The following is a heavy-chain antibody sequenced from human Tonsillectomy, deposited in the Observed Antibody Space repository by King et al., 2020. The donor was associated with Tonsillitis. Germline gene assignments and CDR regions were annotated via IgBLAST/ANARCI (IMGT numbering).Heavy chain of an antibody. CDR2: IYYSGST. D-gene: IGHD2-21*02. CDR1: GGSISSSSYY. Sequence: QLQLQESGPGLVKPSETLSLTCTVSGGSISSSSYYWGWIRQPPGKGLEWIGSIYYSGSTYYNPSLKSRVTISVDTSKNQFSLKLSSVTAADTAVYYWASHNCGGDCYLVPYYYGMDVWGQGTTVTVSS. V-gene: IGHV4-39*07. CDR3: ASHNCGGDCYLVPYYYGMDV. J-gene: IGHJ6*02.